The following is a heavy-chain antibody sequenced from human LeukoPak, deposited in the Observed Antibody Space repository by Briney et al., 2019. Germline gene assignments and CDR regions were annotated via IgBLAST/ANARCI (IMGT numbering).Heavy chain of an antibody. CDR1: GGSISSSSYY. J-gene: IGHJ5*02. CDR2: IYYSGST. CDR3: ARSVPIAAAGTDWFDP. V-gene: IGHV4-39*01. D-gene: IGHD6-13*01. Sequence: PSETLSLTCTVSGGSISSSSYYWGWIRQPPGKGLEWIGSIYYSGSTYYNTSLKSRVTISVDTSKNQFSLKLSSVTAADTAVYYCARSVPIAAAGTDWFDPWGQGTLVTVSS.